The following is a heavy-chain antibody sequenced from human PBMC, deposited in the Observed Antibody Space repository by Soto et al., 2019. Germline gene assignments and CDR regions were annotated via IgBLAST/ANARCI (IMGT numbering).Heavy chain of an antibody. CDR3: VTGYHSDY. J-gene: IGHJ4*02. V-gene: IGHV3-7*03. CDR2: IKKDGSEK. CDR1: GISTSSYW. Sequence: GGSLRLSCAASGISTSSYWIGWVRQAPGRGLEWVASIKKDGSEKYYMDSLKGRFTISRDNALNSLYLQMNSLRAEDTAVYFCVTGYHSDYWGQGTLVTVSS. D-gene: IGHD5-18*01.